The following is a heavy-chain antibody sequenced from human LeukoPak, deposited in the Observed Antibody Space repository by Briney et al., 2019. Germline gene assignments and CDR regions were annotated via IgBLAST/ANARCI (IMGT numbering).Heavy chain of an antibody. D-gene: IGHD7-27*01. CDR3: ARDLMWGFDY. V-gene: IGHV3-30*02. CDR1: GFTFSGHA. J-gene: IGHJ4*02. Sequence: GGSLRLSCAASGFTFSGHAMHWVRQTPGVGLEWVAIIGNDGRDQHYSESVNGRFTISRDNSKNTLFLQLNSLRPEDTALYLCARDLMWGFDYWGQGTLDTVST. CDR2: IGNDGRDQ.